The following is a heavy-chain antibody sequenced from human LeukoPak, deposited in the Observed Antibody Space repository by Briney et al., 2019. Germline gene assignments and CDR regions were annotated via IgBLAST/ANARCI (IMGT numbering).Heavy chain of an antibody. CDR1: GGSISSSSYY. V-gene: IGHV3-23*01. CDR2: ISGSGGST. Sequence: ETLSLTCTVSGGSISSSSYYWGWIRQPPGKGLEWVSAISGSGGSTYYADSVKGRFTISRDNSKNTLYLQMNSLRAEDTAVYYCAKYSVVVPAAMACFDYWGQGTLVTVSS. D-gene: IGHD2-2*01. CDR3: AKYSVVVPAAMACFDY. J-gene: IGHJ4*02.